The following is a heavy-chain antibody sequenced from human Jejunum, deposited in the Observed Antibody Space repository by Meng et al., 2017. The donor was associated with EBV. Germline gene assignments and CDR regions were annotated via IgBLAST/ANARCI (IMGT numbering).Heavy chain of an antibody. CDR1: CASTISTDTW. J-gene: IGHJ4*02. CDR2: IFHAGNT. D-gene: IGHD3-16*01. CDR3: ARGSHYTWDV. V-gene: IGHV4-4*02. Sequence: VSGPGLGTPSGPLSLTGGVSCASTISTDTWLSWARQPPGKGLEWIGEIFHAGNTNYNPSLKSQVTMSVDTSKNQLSLNLSSVTAADSAVYYCARGSHYTWDVWGQGTLVTVSS.